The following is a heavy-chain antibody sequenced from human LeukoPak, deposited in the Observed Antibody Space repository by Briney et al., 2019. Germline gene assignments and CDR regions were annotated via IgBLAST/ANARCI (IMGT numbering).Heavy chain of an antibody. J-gene: IGHJ5*02. CDR1: GYSISSAHY. V-gene: IGHV4-38-2*02. Sequence: SETLSLTCSVSGYSISSAHYWGWIRQPPGKGLEWIGSISHSAVTYYNPSLQSRVTISLDTSKNQLSLKLTSVTAADTAVYYCGREGKLNYGILGSWGQGTLVTVSS. CDR3: GREGKLNYGILGS. CDR2: ISHSAVT. D-gene: IGHD2-15*01.